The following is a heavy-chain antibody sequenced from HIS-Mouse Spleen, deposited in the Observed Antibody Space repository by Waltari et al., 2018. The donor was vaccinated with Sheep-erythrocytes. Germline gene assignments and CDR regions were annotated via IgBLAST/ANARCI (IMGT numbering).Heavy chain of an antibody. CDR3: ARDSNWNYAFDI. V-gene: IGHV3-66*01. CDR2: IYSGGST. D-gene: IGHD1-7*01. J-gene: IGHJ3*02. Sequence: EVQLVESGGGLVQPGGSLRLSFAASGFPVRSNYMSCVRQAPGKGLEWVSVIYSGGSTYYADSVKGRFTISRDNSKNTLYLQMNSLRAEDTAVYYCARDSNWNYAFDIWGQGTMVTVSS. CDR1: GFPVRSNY.